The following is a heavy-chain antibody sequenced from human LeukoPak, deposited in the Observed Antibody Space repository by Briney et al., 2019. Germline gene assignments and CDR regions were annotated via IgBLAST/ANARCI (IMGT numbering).Heavy chain of an antibody. J-gene: IGHJ4*02. D-gene: IGHD3/OR15-3a*01. CDR2: VSGSGRTT. CDR1: GFTFSNHA. Sequence: GGSLRLSCAASGFTFSNHAMSWVRQAPGKGLEWVSTVSGSGRTTYYADSVKGRFTISRDNPKNTLYLQVNSLRAEDTAVYFCAKLDWSAFDYWGQGTPVTVSS. CDR3: AKLDWSAFDY. V-gene: IGHV3-23*01.